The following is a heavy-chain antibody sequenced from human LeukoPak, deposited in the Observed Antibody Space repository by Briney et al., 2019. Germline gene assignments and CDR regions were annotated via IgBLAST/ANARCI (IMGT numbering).Heavy chain of an antibody. D-gene: IGHD2-8*01. CDR1: GFTFSSYA. V-gene: IGHV3-23*01. Sequence: GGSLRLSCAASGFTFSSYAMSWVRQAPGKGLEWVSAISGSGGSTYYADSVKGRFTISRDNSKNTLYLQMNSLRAEDTAVYYCAKDGGALGCTNGVCYSVRYYFDYWGQGTLVTVSS. J-gene: IGHJ4*02. CDR3: AKDGGALGCTNGVCYSVRYYFDY. CDR2: ISGSGGST.